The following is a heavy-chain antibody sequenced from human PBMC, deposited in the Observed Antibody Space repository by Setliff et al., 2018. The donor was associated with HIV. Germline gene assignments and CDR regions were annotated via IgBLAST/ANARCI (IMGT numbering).Heavy chain of an antibody. J-gene: IGHJ4*02. CDR2: ISSSSTYT. D-gene: IGHD5-12*01. CDR1: GFTFSDYY. V-gene: IGHV3-11*05. CDR3: ARVNSGGYNYKSFFDY. Sequence: GGSLRLSCTASGFTFSDYYMSWIRQAPGKGLEWASYISSSSTYTNYLDSVKGRFTISRDNAKNSLYLQMNSLRAEDTAVYYCARVNSGGYNYKSFFDYWGQGTLVTVSS.